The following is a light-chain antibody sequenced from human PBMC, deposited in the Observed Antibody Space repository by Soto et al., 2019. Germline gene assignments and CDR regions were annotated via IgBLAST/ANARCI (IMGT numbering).Light chain of an antibody. CDR3: QQRSNWPT. V-gene: IGKV3-11*01. CDR1: QSVSSY. CDR2: DAS. Sequence: DIVMTQTPATLSLSPGERSTLSCMASQSVSSYLAWYQQKPGQAPRLLIYDASNRATGIPARFSGSGSGTDFTLTISSLEPEDFAVYYCQQRSNWPTFGQGTRLEI. J-gene: IGKJ5*01.